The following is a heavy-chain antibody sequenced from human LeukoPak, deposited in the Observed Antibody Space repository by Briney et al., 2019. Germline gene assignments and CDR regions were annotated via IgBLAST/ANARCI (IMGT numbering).Heavy chain of an antibody. CDR1: GFTFSITY. J-gene: IGHJ5*02. CDR3: ARGRAARVYNWFDP. V-gene: IGHV3-66*02. CDR2: IYSGGNT. Sequence: GGSLRLSCAASGFTFSITYMAWVRQAPGKGLEWVGVIYSGGNTYYADSVKGRFTISRDNSKNTLYLQMNSLRAEDTAVYYCARGRAARVYNWFDPWGQGTLVTVSS. D-gene: IGHD2-15*01.